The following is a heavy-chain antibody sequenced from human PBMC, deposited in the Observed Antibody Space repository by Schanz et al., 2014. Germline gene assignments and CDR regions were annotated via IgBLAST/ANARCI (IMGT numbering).Heavy chain of an antibody. CDR1: GFGFSSYS. CDR3: AKGRFGELSAFDI. Sequence: EVQLVESGGGLIQPGGSLRLSCAASGFGFSSYSMNWVRQAPGKGLEWVSRIKSDGSSTSYADSVKGRFTISRDNAKNTLYLQMNSLRAEDTAVYYCAKGRFGELSAFDIWGQGTMVTVSS. CDR2: IKSDGSST. D-gene: IGHD3-10*01. V-gene: IGHV3-74*02. J-gene: IGHJ3*02.